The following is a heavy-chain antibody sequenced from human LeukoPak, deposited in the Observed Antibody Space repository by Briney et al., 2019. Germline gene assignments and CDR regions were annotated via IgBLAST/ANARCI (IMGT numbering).Heavy chain of an antibody. CDR1: GYTFTSYG. J-gene: IGHJ4*02. V-gene: IGHV1-18*01. Sequence: GASVKVSCKASGYTFTSYGISWVRQAPGQGLEWMGWISAYSGKTNYAQKLQGRVTMTTDTSTSTAYMELRSLRSDDTAVYYCARDLADYGDSYYLFDYWGQGTLVTVSS. CDR3: ARDLADYGDSYYLFDY. CDR2: ISAYSGKT. D-gene: IGHD4-17*01.